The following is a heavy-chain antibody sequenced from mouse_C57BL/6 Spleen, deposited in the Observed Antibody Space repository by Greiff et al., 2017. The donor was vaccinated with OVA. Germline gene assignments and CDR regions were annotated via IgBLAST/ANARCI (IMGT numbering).Heavy chain of an antibody. CDR3: ARRGGGYYFDY. J-gene: IGHJ2*01. CDR1: GFTFSDYY. V-gene: IGHV5-16*01. Sequence: EVKLVESEGGLVQPGSSMKLSCTASGFTFSDYYMAWVRQVPEKGLEWVANINHDGSSTYYLDSLKSRFIISRDNAKNTLYLQMSSLKSEDTATYYCARRGGGYYFDYWGQGTTLTVSS. CDR2: INHDGSST.